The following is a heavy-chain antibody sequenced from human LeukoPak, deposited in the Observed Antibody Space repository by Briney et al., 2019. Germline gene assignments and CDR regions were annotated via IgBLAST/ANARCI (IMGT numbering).Heavy chain of an antibody. CDR2: IYPADSDI. D-gene: IGHD2-15*01. V-gene: IGHV5-51*01. Sequence: GESLKISCKGSGYSINNYWIRWVRQMPGKGLEWMGIIYPADSDIRYSPSFQGQVTISADKSISTAYLQWSSLKASDTAMYYCARQEYCSGGSCYTWFDPWGQGTLVIVSS. J-gene: IGHJ5*02. CDR1: GYSINNYW. CDR3: ARQEYCSGGSCYTWFDP.